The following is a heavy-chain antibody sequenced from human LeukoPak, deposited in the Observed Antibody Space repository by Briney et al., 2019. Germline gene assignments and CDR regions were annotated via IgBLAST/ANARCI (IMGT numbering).Heavy chain of an antibody. Sequence: PGRSLRLSCAAPGFTFSGYDMHWVRQAPGKGLEWVAVISYDGSKKYYGDSVQSRFTISRDNSKNTLFLQMNSLRAEDTAIYYCAKGDYGGYSHGFDIWGQGTRVTVSS. CDR2: ISYDGSKK. V-gene: IGHV3-30*18. CDR3: AKGDYGGYSHGFDI. D-gene: IGHD4-23*01. CDR1: GFTFSGYD. J-gene: IGHJ3*02.